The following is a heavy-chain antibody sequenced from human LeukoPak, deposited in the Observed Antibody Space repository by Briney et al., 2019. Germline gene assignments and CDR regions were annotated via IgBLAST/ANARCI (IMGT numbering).Heavy chain of an antibody. CDR3: VRSSGYYYYYHYMDV. CDR2: IKQDGSEK. Sequence: GGSLRLSCAASGFTFSSYAMHWVRQAPGKGLEWVANIKQDGSEKYYVDSVKGRFTISRDNAKNSLSLQMSSLRAEDTALYYCVRSSGYYYYYHYMDVWGKGTTVTISS. V-gene: IGHV3-7*01. CDR1: GFTFSSYA. D-gene: IGHD3-22*01. J-gene: IGHJ6*03.